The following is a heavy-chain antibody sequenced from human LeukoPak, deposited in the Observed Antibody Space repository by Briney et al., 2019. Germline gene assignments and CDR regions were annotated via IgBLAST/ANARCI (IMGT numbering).Heavy chain of an antibody. V-gene: IGHV3-33*06. CDR1: GFTFSSYG. CDR2: IWYDGSNK. Sequence: GGSLRLSCAASGFTFSSYGMHWVRQAPGKGLEWVAVIWYDGSNKYYADSVKGRFTISRDNSKNTLYLQMNSLRAEDTAVYYCAKDSSSWFLVRIGFDPSGQGTLVTVSS. CDR3: AKDSSSWFLVRIGFDP. J-gene: IGHJ5*02. D-gene: IGHD6-13*01.